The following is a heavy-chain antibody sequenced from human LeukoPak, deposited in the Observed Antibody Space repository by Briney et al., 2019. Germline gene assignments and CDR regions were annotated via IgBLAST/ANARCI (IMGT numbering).Heavy chain of an antibody. Sequence: GASLQISSQGSGSSFSSRWIGRVRQVPGKGLEWMGVIYPGDSDTRYSPSFQSQVTISADKSISTAYLQWSSLKASDTAMYYCARLVVRGVIMYYFDYWGQGSLVTVSS. CDR2: IYPGDSDT. D-gene: IGHD3-10*02. J-gene: IGHJ4*02. CDR1: GSSFSSRW. V-gene: IGHV5-51*01. CDR3: ARLVVRGVIMYYFDY.